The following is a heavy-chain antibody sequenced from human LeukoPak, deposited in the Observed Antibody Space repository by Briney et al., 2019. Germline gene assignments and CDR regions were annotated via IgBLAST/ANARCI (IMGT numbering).Heavy chain of an antibody. CDR1: GFSFSSYA. J-gene: IGHJ4*02. CDR2: INNVGERA. D-gene: IGHD6-19*01. V-gene: IGHV3-64D*06. CDR3: VKDRGWGGSGWYFDY. Sequence: GGSLRLSCSASGFSFSSYAMHWVREAPGKGLEHISLINNVGERAYYADSVTRSFTISRDNPKNTLYLQMSSLRAEDTAVYYCVKDRGWGGSGWYFDYWGQGPLVTVSS.